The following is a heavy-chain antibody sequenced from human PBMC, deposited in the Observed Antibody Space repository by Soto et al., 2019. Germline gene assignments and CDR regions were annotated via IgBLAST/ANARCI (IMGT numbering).Heavy chain of an antibody. V-gene: IGHV3-23*01. J-gene: IGHJ6*02. CDR3: TRIDTMIRGAKRGMDV. CDR1: GSTFSSYA. Sequence: ELQLLDSGGGLVQPGGSLRLSCEASGSTFSSYAMSWVRQAPGKGLEWVSGISGSGSSTYYPDSLKGRFTISRDNSKNTVYLQMNSLRAEDTAVYYCTRIDTMIRGAKRGMDVWGQGTTVTVSS. D-gene: IGHD3-10*01. CDR2: ISGSGSST.